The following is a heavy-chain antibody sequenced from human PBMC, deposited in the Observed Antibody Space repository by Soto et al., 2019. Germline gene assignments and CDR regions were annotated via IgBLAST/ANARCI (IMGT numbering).Heavy chain of an antibody. D-gene: IGHD6-19*01. Sequence: QLQLQESGPGLVKPSETLSLTCTVSGGSISSSSYYWGWIRQPPGKGLEWIGSIYYSGSTYYNPSLKSRVTISVDTSKNQFSLKLSSVTAADTAVYYCARLVWPLSSGWYGLRFYFDYWGQGTLVTVSS. CDR2: IYYSGST. J-gene: IGHJ4*02. CDR1: GGSISSSSYY. V-gene: IGHV4-39*01. CDR3: ARLVWPLSSGWYGLRFYFDY.